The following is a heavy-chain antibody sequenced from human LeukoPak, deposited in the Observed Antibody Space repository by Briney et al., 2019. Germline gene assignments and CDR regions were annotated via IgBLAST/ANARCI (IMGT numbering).Heavy chain of an antibody. CDR3: ARGCYFDWLNWFDP. D-gene: IGHD3-9*01. CDR1: GGSISSGSYY. V-gene: IGHV4-61*02. CDR2: IYTSGST. J-gene: IGHJ5*02. Sequence: PSQTLSLTCTVSGGSISSGSYYWSWIRQPAGTGLEWIGRIYTSGSTNYNPSLKSRVTISVDTSKNQFSLKLSSVTAADTAVYYCARGCYFDWLNWFDPWGQGTLVTVSS.